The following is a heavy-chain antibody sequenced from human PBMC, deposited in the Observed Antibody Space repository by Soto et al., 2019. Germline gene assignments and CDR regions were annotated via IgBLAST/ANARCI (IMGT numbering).Heavy chain of an antibody. D-gene: IGHD6-13*01. CDR3: VRDCISSWYETSPGAFDI. Sequence: QVQLQESGPRLVKPSGTLSLTCAVSGASISGTNWWSWVRQSPVKGLEWIGEIFHSGKTNYNPSLKSRVTISVGKTKNQLALTLRSVTDADTALYYCVRDCISSWYETSPGAFDIWGQGTMVSVSS. J-gene: IGHJ3*02. CDR2: IFHSGKT. V-gene: IGHV4-4*02. CDR1: GASISGTNW.